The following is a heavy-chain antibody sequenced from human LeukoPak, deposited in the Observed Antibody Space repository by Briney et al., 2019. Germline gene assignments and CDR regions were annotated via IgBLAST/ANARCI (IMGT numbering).Heavy chain of an antibody. J-gene: IGHJ3*02. CDR1: GFTFSSYG. V-gene: IGHV3-33*01. Sequence: SLRLSCAAXGFTFSSYGMHWVRQAPGKGLEWVAVIWYDGSNKYYADSVKGRFTISRDNSKNTLYLQMNSLRAEDTAVYYCARAVGATTNAFDIWGQGTMVTVSS. CDR2: IWYDGSNK. D-gene: IGHD1-26*01. CDR3: ARAVGATTNAFDI.